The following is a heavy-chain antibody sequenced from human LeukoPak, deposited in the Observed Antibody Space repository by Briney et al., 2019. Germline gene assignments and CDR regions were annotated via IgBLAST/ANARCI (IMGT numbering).Heavy chain of an antibody. CDR2: IYYSGST. J-gene: IGHJ4*02. V-gene: IGHV4-39*07. Sequence: GSLRLSCAASGFTFSSYSMNWVRQPPGKGLEWIGSIYYSGSTYYNPSLKSRVTISVDTSKNQFSLKLSSVTAADTAVYYCASDTAMVDYWGQGTLVTVSS. CDR1: GFTFSSYS. CDR3: ASDTAMVDY. D-gene: IGHD5-18*01.